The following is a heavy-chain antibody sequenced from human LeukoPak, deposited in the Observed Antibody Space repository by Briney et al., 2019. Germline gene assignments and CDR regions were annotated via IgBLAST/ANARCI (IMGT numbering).Heavy chain of an antibody. CDR3: ARTPGVGAVAEFDY. J-gene: IGHJ4*02. V-gene: IGHV6-1*01. D-gene: IGHD6-19*01. Sequence: SQTLSLTCAISGDSVSRNSAACNWIRQSPSRGLEWLGRTYYRSKWYNDYAVSVKSRITINPDTSKNQFSLQLNSLTPEDTAVYYCARTPGVGAVAEFDYWGKGTLVTVSS. CDR2: TYYRSKWYN. CDR1: GDSVSRNSAA.